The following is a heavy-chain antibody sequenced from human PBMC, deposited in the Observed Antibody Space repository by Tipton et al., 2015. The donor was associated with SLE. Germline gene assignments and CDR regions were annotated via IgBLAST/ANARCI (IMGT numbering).Heavy chain of an antibody. CDR3: ARGGRGDGSKPFDP. V-gene: IGHV4-34*01. J-gene: IGHJ5*02. D-gene: IGHD4-23*01. CDR2: INHSGTT. CDR1: GGSFSGYY. Sequence: TLSLTCAVYGGSFSGYYWSWIRQPPGKGLEWIGEINHSGTTNYNPSLKSRVSISMETSKNQLSLKLSSVTAADTAVYYCARGGRGDGSKPFDPWGQGTLVTVSS.